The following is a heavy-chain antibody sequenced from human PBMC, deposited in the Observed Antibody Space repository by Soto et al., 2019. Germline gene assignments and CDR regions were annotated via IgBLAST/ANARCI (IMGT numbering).Heavy chain of an antibody. J-gene: IGHJ4*02. V-gene: IGHV3-21*04. Sequence: PGGSLRLSCAASGFTFSSYSMNWVRQAPGKGLEWVSSISSSSSYIYYADSVKGRFTISRDNSKNTLYLQMNSLRAEDTAVYYCAKDPVSVSSPWWLTHFDYWGQGTLVTVSS. CDR2: ISSSSSYI. CDR3: AKDPVSVSSPWWLTHFDY. D-gene: IGHD2-8*02. CDR1: GFTFSSYS.